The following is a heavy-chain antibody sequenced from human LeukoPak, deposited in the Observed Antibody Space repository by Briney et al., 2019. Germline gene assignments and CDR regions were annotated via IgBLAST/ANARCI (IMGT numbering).Heavy chain of an antibody. CDR3: ARGYCSSTSCYDSFGRDYGMDV. CDR2: IYSGGST. V-gene: IGHV3-66*01. J-gene: IGHJ6*02. D-gene: IGHD2-2*01. Sequence: GGSLRLSCAASGFTVSSSYMSWVRQAPGKGLEWVSVIYSGGSTYYADSVKGRFTIPRDNSKNTLYLQMNSLRAEDTAVYYCARGYCSSTSCYDSFGRDYGMDVWGQGTTVTVSS. CDR1: GFTVSSSY.